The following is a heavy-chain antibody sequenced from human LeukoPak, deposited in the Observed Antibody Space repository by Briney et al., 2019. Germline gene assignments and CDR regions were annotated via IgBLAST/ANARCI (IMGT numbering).Heavy chain of an antibody. Sequence: GGSLRLSCAASGFTFSSYTMSWVRHAPGKGLEWVSAISGSGGSTYYADSVKGRFTISRDNSKNTLYLQMNSLRAEDTAVYYCAKDRQMAVAGNSAFDIWGQGTMVTVSS. CDR2: ISGSGGST. CDR3: AKDRQMAVAGNSAFDI. CDR1: GFTFSSYT. D-gene: IGHD6-19*01. V-gene: IGHV3-23*01. J-gene: IGHJ3*02.